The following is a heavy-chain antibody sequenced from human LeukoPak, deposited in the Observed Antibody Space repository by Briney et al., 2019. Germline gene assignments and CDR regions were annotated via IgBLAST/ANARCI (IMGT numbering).Heavy chain of an antibody. Sequence: PGGSLRLSCAASGFTFSDYYMSWIRQAPGKGLGWVSYISSSSSYTNYADSVKGRFTISRDNAKNSLYLQTNSLRAEDTAVYYCHCSSTSCRGHWGQGTLVTVSS. D-gene: IGHD2-2*01. CDR2: ISSSSSYT. CDR1: GFTFSDYY. J-gene: IGHJ4*02. CDR3: HCSSTSCRGH. V-gene: IGHV3-11*06.